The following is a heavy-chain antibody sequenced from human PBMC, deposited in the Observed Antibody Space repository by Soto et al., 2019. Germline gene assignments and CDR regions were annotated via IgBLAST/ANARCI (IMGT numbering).Heavy chain of an antibody. J-gene: IGHJ5*02. CDR1: GGSFSGYH. CDR3: ARGGNIYDYVWGSYRIRWFDP. Sequence: PSETLSLTCAVYGGSFSGYHWSWIRQPPGKGLEWIGEINHSGSTNYNPSLKSRVTISVDTSKNQFSLKLSSVTAADTAVYYCARGGNIYDYVWGSYRIRWFDPWGQGTLVTVSS. V-gene: IGHV4-34*01. CDR2: INHSGST. D-gene: IGHD3-16*02.